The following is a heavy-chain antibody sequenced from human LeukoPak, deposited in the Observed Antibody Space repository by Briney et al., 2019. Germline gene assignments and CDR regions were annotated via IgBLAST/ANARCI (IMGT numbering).Heavy chain of an antibody. CDR3: TAWSYWLSSSDYYYYGMDV. D-gene: IGHD3-9*01. J-gene: IGHJ6*02. CDR1: GFTFSNAS. CDR2: IKSKAGGGTT. V-gene: IGHV3-15*01. Sequence: GGSLRLSCAASGFTFSNASMSWVRQAPGKGLEWVCGIKSKAGGGTTAYAAPVKFRFTISRDDSKNTLYLQINSLKTEDTAVYDCTAWSYWLSSSDYYYYGMDVWGQGTTVTVSS.